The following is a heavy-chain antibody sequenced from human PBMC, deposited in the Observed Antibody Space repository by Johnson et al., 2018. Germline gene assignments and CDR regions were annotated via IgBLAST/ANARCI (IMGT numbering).Heavy chain of an antibody. CDR2: ISWNSGSI. J-gene: IGHJ5*02. Sequence: VQLVESGGGLVQPGGSLRLSCAASGFTFSSYAMSWVRQAPGKGLEWVSAISWNSGSIGYADSVKGRFTISRDNAKNSLYLQMNSRRAEEPAVYYCAKGHPDDYGDYVGWFDPWGQGTLVTVSS. CDR1: GFTFSSYA. D-gene: IGHD4-17*01. CDR3: AKGHPDDYGDYVGWFDP. V-gene: IGHV3-9*01.